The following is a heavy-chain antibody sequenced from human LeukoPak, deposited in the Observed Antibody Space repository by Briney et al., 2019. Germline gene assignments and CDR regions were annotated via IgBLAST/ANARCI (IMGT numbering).Heavy chain of an antibody. CDR1: GFTLSTYW. D-gene: IGHD2-15*01. J-gene: IGHJ4*02. V-gene: IGHV3-7*03. Sequence: GGSLRLSCSASGFTLSTYWMSWIRQAPGKGLEWVANMRRDGNEIYYLDSVRGRFTISRDNAKNSLYLQMNSLRAEDTAVYYCAKQLGYCSDGGCYFPYWGQGTLVTVSS. CDR3: AKQLGYCSDGGCYFPY. CDR2: MRRDGNEI.